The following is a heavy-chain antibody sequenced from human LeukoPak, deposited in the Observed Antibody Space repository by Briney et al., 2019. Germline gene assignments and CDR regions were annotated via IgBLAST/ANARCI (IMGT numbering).Heavy chain of an antibody. J-gene: IGHJ6*02. CDR3: ASVFAGTPAYYYYDMDV. D-gene: IGHD3-10*01. CDR2: ISSSSSYI. CDR1: GFPFSVFS. V-gene: IGHV3-21*01. Sequence: GGSLRLSCGASGFPFSVFSMNWVRLAPGKGLEWVSSISSSSSYIYYADSVKGRFTISRDNAKNSLYLQMNSLRAEDTAVYYCASVFAGTPAYYYYDMDVWGQGTTVTVSS.